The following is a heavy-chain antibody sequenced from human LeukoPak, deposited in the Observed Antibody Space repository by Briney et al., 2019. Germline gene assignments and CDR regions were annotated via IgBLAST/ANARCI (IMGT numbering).Heavy chain of an antibody. CDR3: ARERYQLLFDY. Sequence: VASVKVSCKASGYTFTGYYIHWVRQAPGQGLEWIGWINPNSGGTNYAQNFQSRVTMTRDTSISTAYMELSRLRSDDTAVYYCARERYQLLFDYWGQGTLVTVSS. V-gene: IGHV1-2*02. D-gene: IGHD2-2*01. CDR1: GYTFTGYY. CDR2: INPNSGGT. J-gene: IGHJ4*02.